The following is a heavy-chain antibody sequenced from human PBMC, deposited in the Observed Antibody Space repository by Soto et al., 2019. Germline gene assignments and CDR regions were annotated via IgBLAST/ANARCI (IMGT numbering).Heavy chain of an antibody. D-gene: IGHD4-4*01. V-gene: IGHV1-58*01. Sequence: QMQLVQSGPEVKKPGTSVKVSCQASGLTFTSSTVQWVRQARGQRLEWIGWIVVGSGNTNYAQRFHERVTITRDMSTNTAYMELSGLTSVDTAVYFCAAAGPGDLTTAMGIWSWGQGTLVTVSS. CDR2: IVVGSGNT. J-gene: IGHJ4*02. CDR1: GLTFTSST. CDR3: AAAGPGDLTTAMGIWS.